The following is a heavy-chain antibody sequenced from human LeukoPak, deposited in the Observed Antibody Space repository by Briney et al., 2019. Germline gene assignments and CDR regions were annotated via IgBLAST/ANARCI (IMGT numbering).Heavy chain of an antibody. J-gene: IGHJ4*02. Sequence: GGSLRLSCAASRFTFSSYAMSWVRQAPGKGLEWVSGISNSGGSTYYANSVKGRFTISRDNSKNTLYLQMNSLRAEDTAVYYCVRGPHTIMVTEWGQGTLVTVSS. V-gene: IGHV3-23*01. CDR1: RFTFSSYA. D-gene: IGHD5-18*01. CDR2: ISNSGGST. CDR3: VRGPHTIMVTE.